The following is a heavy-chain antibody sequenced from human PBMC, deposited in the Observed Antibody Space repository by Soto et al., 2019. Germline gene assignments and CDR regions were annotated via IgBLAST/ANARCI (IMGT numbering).Heavy chain of an antibody. CDR2: IWYDGTKG. Sequence: QVQLVESGGGVVQPGLSLRLSCGASGFTFSSYGMHWVRQAPGKGLEWVAVIWYDGTKGFYADSVKGRFIISRDNSKNTLYLQMMSLRAEDTSVYYCARDYSSTGYGLNYWGQGTLVTVSS. D-gene: IGHD6-25*01. CDR1: GFTFSSYG. CDR3: ARDYSSTGYGLNY. J-gene: IGHJ4*02. V-gene: IGHV3-33*01.